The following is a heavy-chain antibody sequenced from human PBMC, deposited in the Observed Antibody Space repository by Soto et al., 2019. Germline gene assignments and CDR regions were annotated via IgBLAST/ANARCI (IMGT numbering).Heavy chain of an antibody. CDR1: GFTLRSSW. CDR2: INEDGSDK. D-gene: IGHD3-22*01. CDR3: ARDPYDSGGYAAFDI. V-gene: IGHV3-7*04. J-gene: IGHJ3*02. Sequence: PGGSLRLSCAASGFTLRSSWMTWVRRAPGKGLEWVANINEDGSDKYYVDSVKGRFTISRDNAENSVYLQMNSLSAEDTAVYFCARDPYDSGGYAAFDIWGQGTMVTVSS.